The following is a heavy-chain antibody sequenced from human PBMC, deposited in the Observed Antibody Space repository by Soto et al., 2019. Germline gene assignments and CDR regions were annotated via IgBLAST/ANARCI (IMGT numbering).Heavy chain of an antibody. V-gene: IGHV1-69*12. CDR2: IIPIFGTA. Sequence: QVQLVQSGAEVKKPGSSVKVSCKASGGTFSSYAISWVRQAPGQGLEWMGGIIPIFGTANYAQKFQGRVTITANESTSTAYMELSSLRSEDTAVYYCASELEDGYNPCGFDYWGQGTLVTVSS. CDR1: GGTFSSYA. J-gene: IGHJ4*02. CDR3: ASELEDGYNPCGFDY. D-gene: IGHD5-12*01.